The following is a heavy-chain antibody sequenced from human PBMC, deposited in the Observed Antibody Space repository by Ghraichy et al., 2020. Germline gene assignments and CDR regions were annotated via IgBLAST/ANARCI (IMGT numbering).Heavy chain of an antibody. CDR3: ARTRRGDYSIWYFDL. CDR2: IYTSGST. J-gene: IGHJ2*01. Sequence: SETLSLTCTVSGGSISSYYWSWIRQPPGKGLEWIGYIYTSGSTNYNPSLKSRVTISVDTSKNQFSLKLSSVTAADTAVYYCARTRRGDYSIWYFDLWGRGTLVTVSS. CDR1: GGSISSYY. D-gene: IGHD4-17*01. V-gene: IGHV4-4*09.